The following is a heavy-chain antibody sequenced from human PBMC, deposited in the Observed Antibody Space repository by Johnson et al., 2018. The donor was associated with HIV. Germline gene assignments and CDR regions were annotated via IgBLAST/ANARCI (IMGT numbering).Heavy chain of an antibody. Sequence: VQLVESGGGLVQPGGSLRLSCAASGFTVSSHYLTWVRQAPGTRLPCVSVLYSVGSTYYADSVKGRFTISRDNSKNTLYLQMNSLRAEDTAVYYCARDQGGQWLAYDAFDIWGQGTMVTVSS. CDR1: GFTVSSHY. D-gene: IGHD6-19*01. V-gene: IGHV3-66*01. J-gene: IGHJ3*02. CDR3: ARDQGGQWLAYDAFDI. CDR2: LYSVGST.